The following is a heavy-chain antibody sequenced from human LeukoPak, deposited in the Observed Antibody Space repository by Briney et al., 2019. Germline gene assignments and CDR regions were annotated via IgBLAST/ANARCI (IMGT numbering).Heavy chain of an antibody. Sequence: GGSLRLSCAASGFTFSTYWMSWVRQVPGKGLEWVANIKEDGSEKYYVDSVEGRFTISRDNAKNSLYLQMNSLRAEDTAVYYCAKTTYYDYWSGYFRHYFDYWGQGTLVTVSS. CDR2: IKEDGSEK. CDR1: GFTFSTYW. CDR3: AKTTYYDYWSGYFRHYFDY. V-gene: IGHV3-7*01. J-gene: IGHJ4*02. D-gene: IGHD3-3*01.